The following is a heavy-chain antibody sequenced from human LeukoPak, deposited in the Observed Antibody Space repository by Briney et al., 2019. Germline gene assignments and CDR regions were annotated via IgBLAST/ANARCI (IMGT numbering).Heavy chain of an antibody. V-gene: IGHV3-23*01. D-gene: IGHD3-10*01. CDR1: GFIFNKYA. J-gene: IGHJ4*02. CDR3: ARDDAVTGGYLDF. Sequence: GGSLRLSCVTSGFIFNKYAMSWARQTPGKGLEWVARIHGHDGATYYPDSVRGRFTISRDTSKNKVFLQLNNLRAEDTAIYYCARDDAVTGGYLDFWGQGTLVSVSS. CDR2: IHGHDGAT.